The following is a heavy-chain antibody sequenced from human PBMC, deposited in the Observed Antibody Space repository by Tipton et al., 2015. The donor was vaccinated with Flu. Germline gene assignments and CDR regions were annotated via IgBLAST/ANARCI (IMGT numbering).Heavy chain of an antibody. D-gene: IGHD1-26*01. J-gene: IGHJ1*01. Sequence: QLVQSGGGLVQPGGSLRLSCAASGFTFSTYAMSWVRQAPGKGLEWVSVIRGSDGNTYYADSLKGRFTISRDNSKNTLYLQMNSLRAEDTAIYYCAKTYSDFNIYFQQWGQGTLLTVSS. CDR2: IRGSDGNT. CDR3: AKTYSDFNIYFQQ. CDR1: GFTFSTYA. V-gene: IGHV3-23*04.